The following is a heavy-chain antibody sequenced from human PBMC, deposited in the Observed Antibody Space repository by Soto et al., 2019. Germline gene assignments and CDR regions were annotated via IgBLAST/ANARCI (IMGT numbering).Heavy chain of an antibody. CDR1: GGSISSSNYY. CDR3: ARRTRYCSRTNCYSRWFDP. J-gene: IGHJ5*02. V-gene: IGHV4-39*01. D-gene: IGHD2-15*01. Sequence: SETLSLTCTVSGGSISSSNYYWGWIRQPPGKGLEWIGSIYYTGSTYYNPTLKSRDTISIDTSKNQFSLKLSSVTATDTTMYYFARRTRYCSRTNCYSRWFDPWGQGALVTVSS. CDR2: IYYTGST.